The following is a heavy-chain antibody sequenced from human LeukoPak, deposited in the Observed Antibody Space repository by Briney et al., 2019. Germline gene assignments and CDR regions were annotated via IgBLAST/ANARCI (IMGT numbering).Heavy chain of an antibody. J-gene: IGHJ4*02. CDR3: ARDRDTATRYYFDY. Sequence: ASVKVSCKASGGTFTSYAISRVRQAPGQGLEWMGGIIPIFGTANYAQKFQGRVTITADESTSTAYMELSSLRSEDTAVYYCARDRDTATRYYFDYWGQGTLVTVSS. D-gene: IGHD5-18*01. V-gene: IGHV1-69*01. CDR2: IIPIFGTA. CDR1: GGTFTSYA.